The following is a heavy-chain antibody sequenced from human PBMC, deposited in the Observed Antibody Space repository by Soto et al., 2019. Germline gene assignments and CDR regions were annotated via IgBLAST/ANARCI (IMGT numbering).Heavy chain of an antibody. Sequence: EVQLLESGGGLVQPGGSLRLSCAASGLPFSTYAMSWVRQAPGKGLEWVSAVSGGGDYTHYADSVKGRFTISRDNSKNTLYLQMNSLRAEDTAVYYCARSSAGVFGIIIEGSNWLAPWGQGSLVTVSS. CDR3: ARSSAGVFGIIIEGSNWLAP. CDR2: VSGGGDYT. D-gene: IGHD3-16*02. V-gene: IGHV3-23*01. J-gene: IGHJ5*02. CDR1: GLPFSTYA.